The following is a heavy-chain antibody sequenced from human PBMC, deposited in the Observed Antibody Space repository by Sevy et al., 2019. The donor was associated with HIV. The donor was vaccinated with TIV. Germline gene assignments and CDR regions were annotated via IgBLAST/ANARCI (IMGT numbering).Heavy chain of an antibody. V-gene: IGHV3-30*02. D-gene: IGHD3-9*01. Sequence: GGSLRLSCAASGFTFSSYGMRWVRQAPGKGLEWVAFIRCDGSNKYYADSVKGRFTISRDNSKNTLYLQMNSLRAEDTAVYYCAKVDRPKLRYFDWPTHTDCYYSYGMDVWGQGTTVTVSS. J-gene: IGHJ6*02. CDR2: IRCDGSNK. CDR1: GFTFSSYG. CDR3: AKVDRPKLRYFDWPTHTDCYYSYGMDV.